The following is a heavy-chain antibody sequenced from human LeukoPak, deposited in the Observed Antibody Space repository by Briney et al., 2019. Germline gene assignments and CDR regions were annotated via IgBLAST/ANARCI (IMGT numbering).Heavy chain of an antibody. J-gene: IGHJ4*02. Sequence: GGSLRLSCAVSRFTFSGYAMSWVRHAPGKGLEWVSAISGSGGSTYYADSVEGRVHISRDNSKNQPYLQMNSLRAEDKAVYYCAKDLTAVAGQLFDYWGQGTLVTVLS. D-gene: IGHD6-19*01. CDR3: AKDLTAVAGQLFDY. CDR1: RFTFSGYA. CDR2: ISGSGGST. V-gene: IGHV3-23*01.